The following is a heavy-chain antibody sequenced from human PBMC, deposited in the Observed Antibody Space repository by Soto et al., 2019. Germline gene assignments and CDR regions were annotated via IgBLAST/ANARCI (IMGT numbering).Heavy chain of an antibody. D-gene: IGHD2-2*01. CDR2: ISAYNGNT. J-gene: IGHJ5*02. CDR3: ARDPQPGGRYWFDP. Sequence: GASVKVSCKASGYAFTSYGISWVQQAPGQGLEWMGWISAYNGNTNYAQKLQGRVTMTTDTSTSTAYMELRSLRSDDTAVYYCARDPQPGGRYWFDPWGQGTPVTVSS. CDR1: GYAFTSYG. V-gene: IGHV1-18*01.